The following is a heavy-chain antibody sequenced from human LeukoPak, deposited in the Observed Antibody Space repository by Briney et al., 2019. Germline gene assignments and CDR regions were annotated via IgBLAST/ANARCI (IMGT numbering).Heavy chain of an antibody. CDR1: GFTFSSYW. Sequence: PGGSLRLSCAASGFTFSSYWMSWVRQAPGKGLEWVANIKQDGSEKYYVDSVKGRFTISRDNAKNSLYLQMNSLRAEDTAVYYCARYTHYDYVWGSYPDKYFDYWGQGTLVTVSS. CDR3: ARYTHYDYVWGSYPDKYFDY. D-gene: IGHD3-16*02. V-gene: IGHV3-7*01. J-gene: IGHJ4*02. CDR2: IKQDGSEK.